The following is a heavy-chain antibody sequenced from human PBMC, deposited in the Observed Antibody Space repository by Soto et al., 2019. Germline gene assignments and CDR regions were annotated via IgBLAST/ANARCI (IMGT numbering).Heavy chain of an antibody. J-gene: IGHJ5*02. Sequence: EVQLVESGGGLGKPGGSLRLSCAASGFTFSNAWMSWVRQAPGKGLEWVGRIKSKSDGGTTDYGAPVKGTFTISRDDSKNTLYLQMNSLKTEDTAVYYCTTEYSGGYAHWGQGTLVTVSS. D-gene: IGHD5-12*01. V-gene: IGHV3-15*01. CDR3: TTEYSGGYAH. CDR2: IKSKSDGGTT. CDR1: GFTFSNAW.